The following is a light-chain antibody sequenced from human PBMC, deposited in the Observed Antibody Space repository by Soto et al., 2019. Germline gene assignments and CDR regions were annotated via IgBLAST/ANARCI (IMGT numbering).Light chain of an antibody. CDR2: DVS. CDR1: QTISTY. J-gene: IGKJ1*01. V-gene: IGKV1-16*01. CDR3: HQYNSYPRT. Sequence: DIQMTQSPSSLSASVGDRVTISCRASQTISTYLHWYQHKPGRAPRLLISDVSTLQSGVPGRFRGSGSETEFTLTISRLQPDDFATYYCHQYNSYPRTLGHGTKVDIK.